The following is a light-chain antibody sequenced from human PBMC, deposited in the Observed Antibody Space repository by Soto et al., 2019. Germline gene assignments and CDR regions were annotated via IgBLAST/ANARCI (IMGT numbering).Light chain of an antibody. Sequence: QSALTQPASVSGSPGQSITISCTGTSSDVGFSNFISWYQQHPGKAPKLLISDVIDRPSGVSDRFSGSKSGNTASLTISGLQAEDEAEYYCSSFTSTNTDVFGTGTKVTVL. CDR1: SSDVGFSNF. J-gene: IGLJ1*01. CDR2: DVI. CDR3: SSFTSTNTDV. V-gene: IGLV2-14*03.